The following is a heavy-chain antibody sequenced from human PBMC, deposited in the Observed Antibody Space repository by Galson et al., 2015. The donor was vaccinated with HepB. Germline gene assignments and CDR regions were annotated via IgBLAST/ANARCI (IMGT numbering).Heavy chain of an antibody. V-gene: IGHV1-69*04. Sequence: SVKVSCKASGGTFSSYAISWVRQAPGQGLEWMGRIIPILGIANYAQKFQGRVTITADKSTSTAYMELSSLRSEDTAVYYCARDARVRDYYYGMDVWGQGTTVTVSS. J-gene: IGHJ6*02. CDR2: IIPILGIA. CDR3: ARDARVRDYYYGMDV. D-gene: IGHD3-22*01. CDR1: GGTFSSYA.